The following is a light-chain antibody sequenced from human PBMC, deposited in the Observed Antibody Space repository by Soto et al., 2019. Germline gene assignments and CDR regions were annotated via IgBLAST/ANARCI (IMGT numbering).Light chain of an antibody. CDR3: QQYHNLIT. J-gene: IGKJ4*01. V-gene: IGKV1-33*01. CDR1: QEISNY. CDR2: DIS. Sequence: DIQMTQSPSSLSASVGDRVTITCQASQEISNYLNWYQQKPGKAPRLLIYDISKLETGVPSRFSGSGSGTDFSFTISSLQPEDIGTYYCQQYHNLITFGGGTKVEIK.